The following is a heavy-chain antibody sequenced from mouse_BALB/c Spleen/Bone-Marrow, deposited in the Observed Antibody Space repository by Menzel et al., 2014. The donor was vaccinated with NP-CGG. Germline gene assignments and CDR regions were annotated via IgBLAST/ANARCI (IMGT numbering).Heavy chain of an antibody. D-gene: IGHD4-1*01. Sequence: EVQVVESGGGLVQPGGPRKLSCAASGFIFSSFGMHWVRQAPEKGLEWVAYISSGSSTIFYADTVKGRFTISRDNPRNTLFLQMTSLRSEDTAMYYCTRGGNWDDFDYWGQGTTLTVSS. J-gene: IGHJ2*01. CDR1: GFIFSSFG. CDR2: ISSGSSTI. CDR3: TRGGNWDDFDY. V-gene: IGHV5-17*02.